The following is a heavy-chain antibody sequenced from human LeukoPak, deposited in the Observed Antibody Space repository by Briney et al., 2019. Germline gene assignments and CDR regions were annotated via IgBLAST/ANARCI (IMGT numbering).Heavy chain of an antibody. CDR2: ISPTGSTT. D-gene: IGHD6-6*01. V-gene: IGHV3-74*01. Sequence: GGSLRLSCTASGFSFSGHWMHWARQLPGKGLVWVSRISPTGSTTSYADSVKGRFTVSRDNAKNTLYLQVNNLRAEDTAVYYCARGPNSNWSGLDFWGQGTLLTVYS. CDR1: GFSFSGHW. J-gene: IGHJ4*02. CDR3: ARGPNSNWSGLDF.